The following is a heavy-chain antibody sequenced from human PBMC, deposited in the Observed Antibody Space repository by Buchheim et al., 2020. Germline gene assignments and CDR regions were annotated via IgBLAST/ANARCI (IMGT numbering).Heavy chain of an antibody. D-gene: IGHD3-9*01. V-gene: IGHV3-23*01. CDR2: INDSGGSR. Sequence: EVQLLESGEGLVQPGGSLRLSCAASGFSFSSHAMSWVRQAPGKGLEWVAVINDSGGSRYYADSVKGRFTIARDNSKNTLYLQMNSLRAEDTAVYYCAKDWALVLRYLDYWGQGTL. J-gene: IGHJ4*02. CDR1: GFSFSSHA. CDR3: AKDWALVLRYLDY.